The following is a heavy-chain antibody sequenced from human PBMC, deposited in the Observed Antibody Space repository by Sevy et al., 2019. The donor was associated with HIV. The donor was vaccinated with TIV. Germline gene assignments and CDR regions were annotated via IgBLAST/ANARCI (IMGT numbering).Heavy chain of an antibody. Sequence: SETLSLTCTVSGGSISSSSYYWGWIRQPPGMGLEWIGSIYYSGSTYYNPSLKSRVTISVDTSKNQFSLKLSSVTAADTAVYYCARHGTYGDLTGWFDPWGQGTLVTV. V-gene: IGHV4-39*01. J-gene: IGHJ5*02. CDR2: IYYSGST. CDR3: ARHGTYGDLTGWFDP. CDR1: GGSISSSSYY. D-gene: IGHD4-17*01.